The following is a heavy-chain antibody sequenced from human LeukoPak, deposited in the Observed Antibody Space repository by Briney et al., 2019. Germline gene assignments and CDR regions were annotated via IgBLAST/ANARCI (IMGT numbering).Heavy chain of an antibody. CDR2: IYYTGST. V-gene: IGHV4-59*01. CDR1: GGSISTYY. Sequence: SETLSLTCIVSGGSISTYYWNWIRQPPGKGLEWIGYIYYTGSTNYNPSLRSRVTISVDTSKNQFSLKLTSVTAADTAVYYCAGGTTVVTPWFGPWGQGTLVTVSS. J-gene: IGHJ5*02. CDR3: AGGTTVVTPWFGP. D-gene: IGHD4-23*01.